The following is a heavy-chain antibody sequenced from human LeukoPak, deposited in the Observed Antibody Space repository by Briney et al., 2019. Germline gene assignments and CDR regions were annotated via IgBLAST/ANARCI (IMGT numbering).Heavy chain of an antibody. CDR2: ISGSGGST. J-gene: IGHJ4*02. D-gene: IGHD2-2*01. Sequence: GGSLRLSCAASGFTFSSYSMNWVRQAPGKGLEWVSSISGSGGSTYYADSVKGRFTISRDNSKNTLYLQMNSLRAEDTAVYYCATSRGGYCSSTSCSPFGYWGQGTLVTVSS. CDR3: ATSRGGYCSSTSCSPFGY. V-gene: IGHV3-23*01. CDR1: GFTFSSYS.